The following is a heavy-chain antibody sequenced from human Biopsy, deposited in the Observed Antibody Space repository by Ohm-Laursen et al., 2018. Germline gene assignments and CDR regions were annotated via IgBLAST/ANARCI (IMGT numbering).Heavy chain of an antibody. CDR1: GGSFSGYD. J-gene: IGHJ3*01. CDR2: FSHTGTT. CDR3: ARGPYGDNAGAFDV. D-gene: IGHD4/OR15-4a*01. V-gene: IGHV4-34*01. Sequence: DTLSLTCAVDGGSFSGYDWTWIRQPPGEGLEWVGEFSHTGTTIYNPSLKSRLTISVDKSKNHFSLRLTSVTAADTATYFCARGPYGDNAGAFDVWGQGTVVTVSS.